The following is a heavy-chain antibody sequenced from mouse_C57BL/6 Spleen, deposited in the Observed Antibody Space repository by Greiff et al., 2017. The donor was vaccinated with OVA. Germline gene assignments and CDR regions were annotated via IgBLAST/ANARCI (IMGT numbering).Heavy chain of an antibody. D-gene: IGHD2-2*01. CDR3: TRGGNGYDY. Sequence: VQLQQPGAELVKPGASVKMSCKASGYTFTSYWITWVKQRPGQGLEWIGDIYPGSGSTNYNEKFKSKATLTVDTSTSTAYMQLSSLTAEDSAVYYCTRGGNGYDYWGQGTTLTVSS. V-gene: IGHV1-55*01. J-gene: IGHJ2*01. CDR2: IYPGSGST. CDR1: GYTFTSYW.